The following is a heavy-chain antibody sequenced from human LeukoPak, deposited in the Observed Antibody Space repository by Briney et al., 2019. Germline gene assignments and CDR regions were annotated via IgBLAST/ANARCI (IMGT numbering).Heavy chain of an antibody. Sequence: SETLSLTCTVSGASISGSGYYWGWIRQPPGKGLEWIGSIYSSGSTYYNASLQSRVTISIETSKNQISLRLNSCAKSGGYGLIDYWGQGTLVTVSS. J-gene: IGHJ4*02. CDR3: Y. V-gene: IGHV4-39*01. CDR1: GASISGSGYY. CDR2: IYSSGST. D-gene: IGHD1-26*01.